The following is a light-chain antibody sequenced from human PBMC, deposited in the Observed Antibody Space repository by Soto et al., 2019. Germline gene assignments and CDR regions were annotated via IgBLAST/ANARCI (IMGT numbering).Light chain of an antibody. J-gene: IGKJ4*01. V-gene: IGKV4-1*01. Sequence: DIVMTQSPDSLAVSLGERATINCKSSQTVLYTSNNKNYLAWYQQRPGQAPKLLIYWASTRETGVPDRFSGSGSGTDFTLTISNLQAEDVAVYYCQQFYSTPLTFGGGTKVEIK. CDR2: WAS. CDR3: QQFYSTPLT. CDR1: QTVLYTSNNKNY.